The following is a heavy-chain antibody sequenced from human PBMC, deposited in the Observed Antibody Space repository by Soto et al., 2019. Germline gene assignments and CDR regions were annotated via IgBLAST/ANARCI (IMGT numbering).Heavy chain of an antibody. CDR3: AKGLLSSYYGSGNAFDI. CDR1: GFTFSNYA. J-gene: IGHJ3*02. Sequence: GGSLRLSCATSGFTFSNYAMSWVRQAPGKGLEWVSAISASGGNTYYAGSVKGRFTISRDNSKNTLYLQMNSLRAEDTAVYYCAKGLLSSYYGSGNAFDIWGQGTMVTVSS. V-gene: IGHV3-23*01. CDR2: ISASGGNT. D-gene: IGHD3-10*01.